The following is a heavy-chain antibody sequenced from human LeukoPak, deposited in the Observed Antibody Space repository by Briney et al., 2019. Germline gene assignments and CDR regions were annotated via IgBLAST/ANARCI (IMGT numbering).Heavy chain of an antibody. J-gene: IGHJ4*02. CDR3: ARHLPGYSYGPFWY. Sequence: ASVKVSCKAPGYTFTGFYMHWVRQAPGQGLEWMGWINPNSGGTNYAQKFQGRVTMTRDTSISTAYMELSRLRSDDTAVYYCARHLPGYSYGPFWYWGQGTLVTVSS. CDR2: INPNSGGT. V-gene: IGHV1-2*02. D-gene: IGHD5-18*01. CDR1: GYTFTGFY.